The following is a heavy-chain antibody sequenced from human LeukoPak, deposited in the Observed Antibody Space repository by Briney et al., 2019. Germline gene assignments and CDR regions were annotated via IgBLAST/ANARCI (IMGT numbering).Heavy chain of an antibody. Sequence: GGSMRLSCAASGFTFSNAWMAWVRQAPGKGLEWVGRIRSKNDGGTIGYAAPVKDRFTISRDDSKNTLYLQMNSLEIEDTAVYFCTTDRTMKGYWGQGTLVTVSS. CDR3: TTDRTMKGY. J-gene: IGHJ4*02. CDR1: GFTFSNAW. V-gene: IGHV3-15*01. CDR2: IRSKNDGGTI. D-gene: IGHD3-22*01.